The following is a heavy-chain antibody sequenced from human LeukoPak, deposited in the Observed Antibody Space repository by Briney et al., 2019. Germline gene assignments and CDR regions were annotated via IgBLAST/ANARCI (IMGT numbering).Heavy chain of an antibody. Sequence: GGSLRLSCAASGFAFSSYAMSWVRQAPGKGLEWVSAISGSGGSTYYADSVKGRFTISRDNSKNTLYLQMNSLRAEDTAVYYCAKLEHYYGSGSLNYWGQGTLVTVSS. V-gene: IGHV3-23*01. CDR1: GFAFSSYA. J-gene: IGHJ4*02. CDR2: ISGSGGST. CDR3: AKLEHYYGSGSLNY. D-gene: IGHD3-10*01.